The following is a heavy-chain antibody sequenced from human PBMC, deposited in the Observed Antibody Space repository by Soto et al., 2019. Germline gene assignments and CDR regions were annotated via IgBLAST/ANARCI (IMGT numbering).Heavy chain of an antibody. V-gene: IGHV3-48*04. J-gene: IGHJ4*02. CDR3: ARDVGYSSGHVYFDY. Sequence: VQLVESGGGVVQPGRSLRLSCAASGFTFSSYGMHWVRQAPGKGLEWVSYISSSGSTIYYADSVKGRFTISRDNAKNSLYLKINSLRAEDTAVYYCARDVGYSSGHVYFDYWGQGTLVTVSS. CDR1: GFTFSSYG. CDR2: ISSSGSTI. D-gene: IGHD6-19*01.